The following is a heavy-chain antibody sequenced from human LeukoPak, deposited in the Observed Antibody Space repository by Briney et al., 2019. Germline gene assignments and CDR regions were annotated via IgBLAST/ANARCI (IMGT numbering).Heavy chain of an antibody. J-gene: IGHJ4*02. Sequence: SETLSLTCTVSGGSISSGVNYWTWIRQPPGKGLEWIGYISHSGTTFYTSSLKSRVTISVDRSKSQFSLKLSSVTAADTAVYYCARGPGCSSTSCWHYFDYWGQGTLVTVSS. CDR3: ARGPGCSSTSCWHYFDY. D-gene: IGHD2-2*01. CDR2: ISHSGTT. V-gene: IGHV4-30-2*01. CDR1: GGSISSGVNY.